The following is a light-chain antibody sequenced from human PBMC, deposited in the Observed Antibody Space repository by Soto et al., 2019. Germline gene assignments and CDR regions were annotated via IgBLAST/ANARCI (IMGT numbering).Light chain of an antibody. J-gene: IGLJ1*01. CDR3: CSYARSSTYV. CDR1: SSVVGYYNL. Sequence: QSALTQPASVSGSPGQSITISCTGTSSVVGYYNLVSWYQHHPGKAPKLMIYEGTKRPSGVSNRFFGSKSGNTASLTLSGLQAEDEADYYCCSYARSSTYVFGTGTKVTVL. CDR2: EGT. V-gene: IGLV2-23*01.